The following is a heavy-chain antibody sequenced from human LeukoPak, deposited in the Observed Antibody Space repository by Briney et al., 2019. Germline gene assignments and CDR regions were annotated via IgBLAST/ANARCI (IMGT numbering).Heavy chain of an antibody. CDR1: GGSISSGSYY. Sequence: PSETLSLTCTVSGGSISSGSYYWSWIRQPAGKGLEWIGRIYTSGSTNYNPSLKSRVTISVDTSKNQFSLKLSSVTAADTAVYYCARARGVIGDYYFDYWGQGTLVTVSP. CDR2: IYTSGST. V-gene: IGHV4-61*02. J-gene: IGHJ4*02. CDR3: ARARGVIGDYYFDY. D-gene: IGHD3-10*01.